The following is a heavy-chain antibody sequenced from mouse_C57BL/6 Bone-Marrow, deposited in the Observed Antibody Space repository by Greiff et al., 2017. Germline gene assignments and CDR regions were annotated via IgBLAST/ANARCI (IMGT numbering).Heavy chain of an antibody. CDR1: GYTFTSYW. CDR3: ASEGFYYSYYYAMDY. V-gene: IGHV1-64*01. CDR2: IHPNSGST. Sequence: VQLQQPGAELVKPGASVQLSCKASGYTFTSYWMHWVKQRPGQGLEWIGMIHPNSGSTNYNEKFKSKATLTVDKSSSTAYMQLSSLTSEDSAVYYGASEGFYYSYYYAMDYWGQGTSVTVSS. D-gene: IGHD2-1*01. J-gene: IGHJ4*01.